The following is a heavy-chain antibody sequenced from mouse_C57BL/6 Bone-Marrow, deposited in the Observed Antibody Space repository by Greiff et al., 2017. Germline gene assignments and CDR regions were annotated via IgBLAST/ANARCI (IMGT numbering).Heavy chain of an antibody. CDR1: GYTFTSYW. CDR3: ARRVFVTKVVATDGWYFDV. CDR2: IYPSDSET. D-gene: IGHD1-1*01. J-gene: IGHJ1*03. V-gene: IGHV1-61*01. Sequence: QVQLQQPGAELVRPGSSVKLSCKASGYTFTSYWMDWVKQRPGQGLEWIGNIYPSDSETHYNQKFKDKATLTVDKSSSPAYMQLSSLTSEDSAVYYCARRVFVTKVVATDGWYFDVWGTGTTVTVSS.